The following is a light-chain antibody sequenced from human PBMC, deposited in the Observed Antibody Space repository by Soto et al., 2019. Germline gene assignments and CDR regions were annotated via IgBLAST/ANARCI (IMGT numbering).Light chain of an antibody. J-gene: IGLJ1*01. V-gene: IGLV2-14*01. CDR3: SSYTSSSTPYV. Sequence: QSALTQPASVSGSPGQSITISCTGTSSDVGGYTYVSWYQQHPGKAPKLMIYDVSNRPSGVSNRFCGSKSGNTASLTTSGLQAEDEADYYCSSYTSSSTPYVFGTGTKVTVL. CDR2: DVS. CDR1: SSDVGGYTY.